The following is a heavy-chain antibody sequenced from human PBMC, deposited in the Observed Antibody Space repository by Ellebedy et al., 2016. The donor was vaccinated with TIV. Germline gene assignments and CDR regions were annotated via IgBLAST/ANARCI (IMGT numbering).Heavy chain of an antibody. CDR1: GFTFNNFA. J-gene: IGHJ4*02. CDR2: ISGSGSST. Sequence: GESLKISCAASGFTFNNFAMSWIRQAPGKGLEWVSGISGSGSSTFYADSVKGRFTISRDNAKNSLYLQMNSLRAEDTAVYYCARDLGHSGYDLFDSWGQGTLVTVSA. D-gene: IGHD5-12*01. V-gene: IGHV3-23*01. CDR3: ARDLGHSGYDLFDS.